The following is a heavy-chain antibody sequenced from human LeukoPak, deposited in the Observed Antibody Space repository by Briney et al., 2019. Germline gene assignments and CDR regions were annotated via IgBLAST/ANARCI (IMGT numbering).Heavy chain of an antibody. CDR3: ARDLSYCSGTSCYGTSYYYYGLDV. D-gene: IGHD2-15*01. V-gene: IGHV1-3*01. CDR1: GYSFTRYA. J-gene: IGHJ6*02. CDR2: INAANGNT. Sequence: ASVKVSCKTSGYSFTRYAMQWVRQAPGQRLEWMGWINAANGNTKYSQKFQGRVTITRDTSASTAYMELNSLRSEDTAVHYCARDLSYCSGTSCYGTSYYYYGLDVWGQGTTVTVSS.